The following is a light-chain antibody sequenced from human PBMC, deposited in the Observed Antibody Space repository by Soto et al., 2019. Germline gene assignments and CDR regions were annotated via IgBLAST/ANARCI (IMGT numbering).Light chain of an antibody. Sequence: EIGLTQSPGTLALSPGERATLSCRASQSVTSSYLAWYQQKPGQAPRLLIYGASSRATGIPDRFSGSGSGTDFTFTISRLEPEDFAVYYYQQYGSSFPTPFGQGIRLEIK. CDR2: GAS. CDR1: QSVTSSY. J-gene: IGKJ5*01. CDR3: QQYGSSFPTP. V-gene: IGKV3-20*01.